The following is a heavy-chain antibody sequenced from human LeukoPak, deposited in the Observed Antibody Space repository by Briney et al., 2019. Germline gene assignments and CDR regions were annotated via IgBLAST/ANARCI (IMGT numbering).Heavy chain of an antibody. CDR3: AKVLHLVGARYFDY. CDR1: GFTFSSYA. CDR2: ISGSGGST. D-gene: IGHD1-26*01. J-gene: IGHJ4*02. Sequence: PGKSLRLSCAASGFTFSSYAMSWVRQAPGKGLEWVPAISGSGGSTYYADSVKGRFTISRDNSKNTLYLQMNSLRAEDTAVYYCAKVLHLVGARYFDYWGQGTLVTVSS. V-gene: IGHV3-23*01.